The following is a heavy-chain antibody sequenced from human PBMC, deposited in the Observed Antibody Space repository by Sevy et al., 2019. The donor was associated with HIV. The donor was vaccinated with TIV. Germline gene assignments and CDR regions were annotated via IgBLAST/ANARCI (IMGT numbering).Heavy chain of an antibody. D-gene: IGHD2-2*01. CDR2: ISAYNGNT. V-gene: IGHV1-18*01. Sequence: ASVKVSCKASGYTFTSYGISWVRQAPGQGLEWMGCISAYNGNTNYAQKLQGRVTMTTDTSTSTAYMELRSLRSDDTAVYYCARDQGYCSSTSCQGYYYYYGMDVWGQGTTVTVSS. J-gene: IGHJ6*02. CDR1: GYTFTSYG. CDR3: ARDQGYCSSTSCQGYYYYYGMDV.